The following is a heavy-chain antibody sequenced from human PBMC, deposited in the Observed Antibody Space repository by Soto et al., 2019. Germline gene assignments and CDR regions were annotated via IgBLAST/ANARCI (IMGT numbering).Heavy chain of an antibody. CDR3: ARKVGSGSYYNRNYYYYGMDV. CDR2: INHSGST. V-gene: IGHV4-34*01. Sequence: SETLSLTCAVYGGSFSGYYWSWVRQPPGKGLEWIGEINHSGSTNYNPSLESRVTIPVDTSKNQFSLKLSSVTAADTAVYYCARKVGSGSYYNRNYYYYGMDVWGQGTTVTVSS. J-gene: IGHJ6*02. D-gene: IGHD3-10*01. CDR1: GGSFSGYY.